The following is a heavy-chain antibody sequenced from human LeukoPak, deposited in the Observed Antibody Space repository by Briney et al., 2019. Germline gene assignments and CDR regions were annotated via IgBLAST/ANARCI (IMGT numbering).Heavy chain of an antibody. V-gene: IGHV4-39*01. CDR1: GGSISSSNYY. J-gene: IGHJ4*02. CDR3: ARQTPYSSSSDY. CDR2: IYYSGST. Sequence: SETLSLTCTVSGGSISSSNYYWGWIRQPPGKGLERIGSIYYSGSTYYNPSLKSRVTISVDTSKNQFSLKLSSVTAADTAVYYCARQTPYSSSSDYWGQGTLVTVSS. D-gene: IGHD6-6*01.